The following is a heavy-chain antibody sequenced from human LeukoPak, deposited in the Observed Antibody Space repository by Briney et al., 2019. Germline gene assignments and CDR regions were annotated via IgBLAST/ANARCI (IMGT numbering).Heavy chain of an antibody. D-gene: IGHD1-7*01. CDR3: ARNYYFDY. Sequence: SETLSLTCTVSGGSISSYYWSWIRQPPGKGLEWIGYIYYSGSTNYNPSLKSRVTISVDTSKNQFSLKLSSVTAADTAVYYCARNYYFDYWGQGTLVTVSS. CDR1: GGSISSYY. CDR2: IYYSGST. V-gene: IGHV4-59*08. J-gene: IGHJ4*02.